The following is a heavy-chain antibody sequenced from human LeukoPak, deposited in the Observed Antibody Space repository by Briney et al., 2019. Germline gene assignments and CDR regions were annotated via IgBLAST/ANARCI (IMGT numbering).Heavy chain of an antibody. CDR2: IYYSGST. Sequence: SETLSLTCTVSGGSISSYYWSWIRQPPGKGLEWIGYIYYSGSTNYNPSLKSRVTISVDTSKNQFSLKLRAVTAADTAVFYCARRVGRYFGERAYYYNYMDVWGKGTTVTISS. V-gene: IGHV4-59*01. D-gene: IGHD3-10*01. CDR3: ARRVGRYFGERAYYYNYMDV. J-gene: IGHJ6*03. CDR1: GGSISSYY.